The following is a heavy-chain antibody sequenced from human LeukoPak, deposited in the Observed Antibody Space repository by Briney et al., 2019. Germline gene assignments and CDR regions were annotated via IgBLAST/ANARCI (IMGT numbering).Heavy chain of an antibody. CDR2: IYPGDSDT. J-gene: IGHJ4*02. CDR3: ARGTYYYDSSGYFDYFDY. D-gene: IGHD3-22*01. Sequence: GESLKISCKGSGHSFTSYWIGWVRQMPGKGLEWMGIIYPGDSDTRYSPSFQGQVTISADKSISTAYLQWSSLKASDTAMYYCARGTYYYDSSGYFDYFDYWGQGTLVTVSS. CDR1: GHSFTSYW. V-gene: IGHV5-51*01.